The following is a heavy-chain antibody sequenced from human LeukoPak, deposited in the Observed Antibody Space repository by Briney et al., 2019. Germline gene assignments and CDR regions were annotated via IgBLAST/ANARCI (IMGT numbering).Heavy chain of an antibody. D-gene: IGHD6-13*01. CDR2: IYYSGST. V-gene: IGHV4-59*01. CDR3: ARAAFSSSWYRGHWFDP. J-gene: IGHJ5*02. Sequence: PSETLSLTCTVSGGSISSYYWSWIRQPPGKGLEWIGYIYYSGSTNYNPSLKSRVTISVDTSKNQISLKLSSVTAADTAVYYCARAAFSSSWYRGHWFDPWGQGTLVTVSS. CDR1: GGSISSYY.